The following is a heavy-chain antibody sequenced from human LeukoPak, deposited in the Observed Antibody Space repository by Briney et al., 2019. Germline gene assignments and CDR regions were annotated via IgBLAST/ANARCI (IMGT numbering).Heavy chain of an antibody. CDR3: ARAQQLVSLFDY. Sequence: GASVKVSCKASGYTFTSYGISWVRQAPGQGLEWTGWISAYNGNTNYAQKLQGRVTITTDTSTSTAYMELRSLRSDDTAVYYCARAQQLVSLFDYWGQGTLVTVSS. V-gene: IGHV1-18*01. J-gene: IGHJ4*02. D-gene: IGHD6-13*01. CDR1: GYTFTSYG. CDR2: ISAYNGNT.